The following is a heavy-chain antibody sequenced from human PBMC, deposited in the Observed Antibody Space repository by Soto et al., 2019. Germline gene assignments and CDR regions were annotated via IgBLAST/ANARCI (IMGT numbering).Heavy chain of an antibody. D-gene: IGHD2-15*01. J-gene: IGHJ6*03. CDR1: GFTFSAYA. CDR3: ARDDILCSGGSCYGVPMDV. V-gene: IGHV3-66*01. Sequence: GGSLRLSCVASGFTFSAYAITWVRQAPERGLEWASAFNSGGKIYYADSVRGRFTISRDSSKNMLHLQMDSLRAEDTAVYYCARDDILCSGGSCYGVPMDVWGKGTTVTVSS. CDR2: FNSGGKI.